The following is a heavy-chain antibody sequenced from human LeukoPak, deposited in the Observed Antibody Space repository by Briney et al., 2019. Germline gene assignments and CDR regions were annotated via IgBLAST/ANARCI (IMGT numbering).Heavy chain of an antibody. CDR1: GFTFSSYS. CDR3: ARDPFLISSAFEI. CDR2: ISSNSKSI. D-gene: IGHD6-13*01. J-gene: IGHJ3*02. V-gene: IGHV3-48*01. Sequence: PGGSLRLSCTASGFTFSSYSMNWVRQAPGKGLEWVSEISSNSKSIYYRDSVKGRFIISRDNAKSSLYLQLNSLRAEDTALYYCARDPFLISSAFEIWGQGTMVTVSS.